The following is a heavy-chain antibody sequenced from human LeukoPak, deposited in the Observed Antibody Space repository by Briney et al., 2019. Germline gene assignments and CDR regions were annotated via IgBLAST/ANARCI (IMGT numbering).Heavy chain of an antibody. D-gene: IGHD5-24*01. Sequence: ASVKVSCKASGYTFTGYYMHWVRQAPGQGLEWMGRINPNSGGTNYAQKFQGRVTMTRDTSISTAYMELSRLRSDDTAVYYCARDGGGDGYNYYYWGQGTLVTVSS. J-gene: IGHJ4*02. CDR3: ARDGGGDGYNYYY. CDR1: GYTFTGYY. V-gene: IGHV1-2*06. CDR2: INPNSGGT.